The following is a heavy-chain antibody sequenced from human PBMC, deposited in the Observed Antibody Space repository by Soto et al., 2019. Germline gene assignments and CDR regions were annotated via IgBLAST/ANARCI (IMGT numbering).Heavy chain of an antibody. Sequence: PSETLSLNCAVSVGSISISNWWSWFRQPPVKGLEWIGEIYHSGSTNYNPSLKSRVTISVDKYKNQFSLKLSSVTAADTAVYYCASGGYDFGGMDVWGQGTTVTVS. CDR1: VGSISISNW. CDR2: IYHSGST. J-gene: IGHJ6*02. D-gene: IGHD5-12*01. CDR3: ASGGYDFGGMDV. V-gene: IGHV4-4*02.